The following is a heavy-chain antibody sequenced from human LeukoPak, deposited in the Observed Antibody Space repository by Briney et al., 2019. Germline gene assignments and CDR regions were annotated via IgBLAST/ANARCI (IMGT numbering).Heavy chain of an antibody. CDR2: ISSSGSTI. V-gene: IGHV3-11*01. CDR1: GLTFSDYY. D-gene: IGHD3-9*01. CDR3: ARDRVLRYFDWLYYFDY. J-gene: IGHJ4*02. Sequence: GGSLRLSCAASGLTFSDYYMSWIRQAPGKGLEWVSYISSSGSTIYYADSVKGRFTISRDNAKNSLYLQMNSLRAEDTAVYYCARDRVLRYFDWLYYFDYWGQGTLVTVSS.